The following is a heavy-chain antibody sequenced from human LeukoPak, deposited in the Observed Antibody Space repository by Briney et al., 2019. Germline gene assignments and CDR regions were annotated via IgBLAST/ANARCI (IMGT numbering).Heavy chain of an antibody. J-gene: IGHJ4*02. CDR1: GFTFSSYA. CDR3: AKDEDGYDYVWGSYRPWPY. Sequence: GGSLRLFCAASGFTFSSYAMSWVRQAPGKGLEWVSAISGSGGSTYYADSVKGRFTISRDNSKNTLYLQMNSLRAEDTAVYYCAKDEDGYDYVWGSYRPWPYWGQGTLVTVSS. V-gene: IGHV3-23*01. D-gene: IGHD3-16*02. CDR2: ISGSGGST.